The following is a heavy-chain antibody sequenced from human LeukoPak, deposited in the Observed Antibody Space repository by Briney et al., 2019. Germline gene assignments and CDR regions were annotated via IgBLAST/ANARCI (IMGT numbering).Heavy chain of an antibody. CDR2: IFYSGST. CDR1: GGSISTTNYY. J-gene: IGHJ3*02. V-gene: IGHV4-39*02. Sequence: SETLSLTCIVSGGSISTTNYYWVWIRQPPGKGLEWIGSIFYSGSTYYNPSLKSRVTISVDTSKNQFSLKLSSVTAADTAVYYCAREVQHYAGSVYDHDAFDIWGQGTMVTVSS. D-gene: IGHD3-22*01. CDR3: AREVQHYAGSVYDHDAFDI.